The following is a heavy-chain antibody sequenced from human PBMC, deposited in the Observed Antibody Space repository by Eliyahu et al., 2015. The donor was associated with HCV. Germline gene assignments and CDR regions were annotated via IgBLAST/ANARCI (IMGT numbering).Heavy chain of an antibody. D-gene: IGHD6-19*01. CDR1: GGSITTYY. Sequence: QVQLQESGPGLVKPSETLSLTCTVSGGSITTYYWSWXRQPPGKGLEWIGYIHYSGSVNYNPSLKSRVTMSVDTSKNQFSLNLTSVTAADTAMYFCASGGGGIAVTGTGGWFDPWGQGTLVTVSS. V-gene: IGHV4-59*01. CDR3: ASGGGGIAVTGTGGWFDP. CDR2: IHYSGSV. J-gene: IGHJ5*02.